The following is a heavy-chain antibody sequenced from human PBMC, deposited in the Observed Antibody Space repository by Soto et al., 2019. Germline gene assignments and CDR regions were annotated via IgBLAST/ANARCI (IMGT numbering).Heavy chain of an antibody. J-gene: IGHJ4*02. CDR2: IYYSGST. CDR1: GGSISSSSYD. V-gene: IGHV4-39*01. CDR3: ARHDPDIVVVPAAIDY. Sequence: QLQLQESGPGLVKPSETLSLTCTVSGGSISSSSYDWGWIRQPPGKGLEWIGSIYYSGSTYYNPSLKSRVTISVDTSKNQFSLKLSSVTAADTAVYYCARHDPDIVVVPAAIDYWGQGTLVTVSS. D-gene: IGHD2-2*01.